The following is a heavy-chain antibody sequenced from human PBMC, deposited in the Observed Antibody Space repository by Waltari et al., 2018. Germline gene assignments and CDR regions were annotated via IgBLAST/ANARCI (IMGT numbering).Heavy chain of an antibody. CDR2: IFYSGTT. V-gene: IGHV4-39*01. D-gene: IGHD3-10*01. CDR3: ARLTKFRGVANRFDF. Sequence: QLQLQESGPGLVTPSETLSLPCTVSGGSISSSEYYLAWIRQPPGKGLEWIGSIFYSGTTYYNLSLTSRPTISVDTSKNQFFLRLSSVTAADTAVYYCARLTKFRGVANRFDFWGQGTLVTVSS. J-gene: IGHJ4*02. CDR1: GGSISSSEYY.